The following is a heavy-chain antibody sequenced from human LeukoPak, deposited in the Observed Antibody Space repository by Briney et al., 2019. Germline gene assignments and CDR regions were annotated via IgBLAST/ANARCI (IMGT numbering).Heavy chain of an antibody. CDR3: ATRGKDGYNANYYGMDV. V-gene: IGHV3-23*01. D-gene: IGHD5-24*01. Sequence: GGSLRLSCVGSELTFSTYPMSWVRQAPGKGLEWVSAISGSGGSTFYADSVKGRFTISRDNSKNTLFLQMSSLGAEDTAIYYCATRGKDGYNANYYGMDVWGQGTTVTVSS. CDR2: ISGSGGST. CDR1: ELTFSTYP. J-gene: IGHJ6*02.